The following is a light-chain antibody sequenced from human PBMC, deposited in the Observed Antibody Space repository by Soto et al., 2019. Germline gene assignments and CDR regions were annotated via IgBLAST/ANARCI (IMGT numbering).Light chain of an antibody. CDR1: QSISSW. Sequence: DIQMTQSPSTLSSTAGDRVTITFRASQSISSWLAWYQHKPGKAPKLLMFDVSNLESGVPSRFSGSGSGTEFTLTISSLHSDDFATYYCQQYDYSRTFGQGTKVDIK. J-gene: IGKJ1*01. CDR2: DVS. V-gene: IGKV1-5*01. CDR3: QQYDYSRT.